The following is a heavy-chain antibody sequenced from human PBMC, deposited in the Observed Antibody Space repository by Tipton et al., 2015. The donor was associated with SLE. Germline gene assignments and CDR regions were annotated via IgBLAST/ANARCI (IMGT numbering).Heavy chain of an antibody. V-gene: IGHV4-39*01. Sequence: TLSLTCTVSGGSISRSSNYWGWIRQPPGKGLEWIGSIYYSGSIYYNPSLKSRVTISVDTSKNQFSLKLSSVTAADTAVYYCVRLELPATKADYWGPGTLVTVSS. J-gene: IGHJ4*02. CDR2: IYYSGSI. CDR1: GGSISRSSNY. CDR3: VRLELPATKADY. D-gene: IGHD5-24*01.